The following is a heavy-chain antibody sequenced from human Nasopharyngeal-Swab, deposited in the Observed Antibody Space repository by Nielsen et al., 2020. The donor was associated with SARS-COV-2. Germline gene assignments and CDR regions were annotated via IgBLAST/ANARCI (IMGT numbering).Heavy chain of an antibody. D-gene: IGHD3-10*01. V-gene: IGHV3-23*01. CDR1: GFTFSSYA. CDR2: ISGSGDTT. Sequence: LKISCAASGFTFSSYAMSWVRQAPGKGLEWVSIISGSGDTTYYADSVKGRFTISRDNAKNSLYLQMNSLRAEDTAVYYCARDQGRSGSYYPYYFDYWGQGTLVTVSS. CDR3: ARDQGRSGSYYPYYFDY. J-gene: IGHJ4*02.